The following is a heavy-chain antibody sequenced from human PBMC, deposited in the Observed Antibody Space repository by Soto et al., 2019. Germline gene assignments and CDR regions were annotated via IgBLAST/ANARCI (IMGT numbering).Heavy chain of an antibody. J-gene: IGHJ4*02. V-gene: IGHV4-31*03. CDR1: VGSISSGCYY. CDR3: ARDGASVGAPTRSFDY. CDR2: IYYSGST. Sequence: SETLALTRTVSVGSISSGCYYWSWIRQHPGKGLEWIGYIYYSGSTYYNPSLKSRVTISVDTSKNQFSLKLSSVTAADTAVYYCARDGASVGAPTRSFDYWGQGTLVTVSS. D-gene: IGHD1-26*01.